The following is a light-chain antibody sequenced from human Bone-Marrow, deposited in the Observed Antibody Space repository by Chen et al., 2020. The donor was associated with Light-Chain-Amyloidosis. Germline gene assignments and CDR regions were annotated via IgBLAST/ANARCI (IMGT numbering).Light chain of an antibody. CDR1: QTISSTY. Sequence: EIVLTQSPGTLSLSPGEGANLSCRASQTISSTYLTWYQQKFGQAPRLLIYGSSSRATGIPDRFTGSGSRTDLTLTINRLEPEDFARYYCEQYGTSPLTFGGGTKVEIK. CDR2: GSS. V-gene: IGKV3-20*01. J-gene: IGKJ4*01. CDR3: EQYGTSPLT.